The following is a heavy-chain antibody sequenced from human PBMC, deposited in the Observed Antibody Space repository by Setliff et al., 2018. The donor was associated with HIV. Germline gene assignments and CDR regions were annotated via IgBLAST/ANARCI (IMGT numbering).Heavy chain of an antibody. CDR3: ARNGPHGSGWYNYFDF. V-gene: IGHV1-69*13. CDR2: IIPIIATT. D-gene: IGHD6-19*01. Sequence: SVKVSCKASGDTFRSHAISWVRRAPGQGLEWMGGIIPIIATTNYAQKFQDRVTITADELTNTAYMDVSSLRSEDTAVYYCARNGPHGSGWYNYFDFWGQGTLVTVSS. CDR1: GDTFRSHA. J-gene: IGHJ4*02.